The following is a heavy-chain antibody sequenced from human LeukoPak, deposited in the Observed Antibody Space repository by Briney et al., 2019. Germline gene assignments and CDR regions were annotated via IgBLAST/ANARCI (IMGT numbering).Heavy chain of an antibody. J-gene: IGHJ4*02. D-gene: IGHD6-19*01. CDR1: GFTFSKYW. CDR2: INTDGTVT. Sequence: GGSLRLSCAASGFTFSKYWMLWVRQAPGEGLESVSRINTDGTVTTYADSVKGRFTVSRDNADNTMFLQMNSVRDENTAVYYCATKQWLAPPPDSWGQGTPVTVSS. CDR3: ATKQWLAPPPDS. V-gene: IGHV3-74*01.